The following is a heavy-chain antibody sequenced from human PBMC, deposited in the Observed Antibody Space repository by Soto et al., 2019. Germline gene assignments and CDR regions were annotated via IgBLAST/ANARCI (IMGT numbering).Heavy chain of an antibody. D-gene: IGHD2-15*01. Sequence: EVQLVESGGGLVKPGGSLRLSCGVSGFIFSNAWMNWVRQAPGKGLEWVGRIKSKTDGGTTDYAASVQGRFTISRDDSKNTLYLQMNSLIIEDTAVYYCTRDPSLAHWGQGTRVTVSS. J-gene: IGHJ4*02. V-gene: IGHV3-15*07. CDR2: IKSKTDGGTT. CDR1: GFIFSNAW. CDR3: TRDPSLAH.